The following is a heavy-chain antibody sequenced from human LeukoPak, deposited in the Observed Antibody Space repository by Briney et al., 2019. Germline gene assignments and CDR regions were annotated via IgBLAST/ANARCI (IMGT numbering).Heavy chain of an antibody. Sequence: SETLSLTCTVSGGSISSYYWSWIRQPAGKGLEWIGRIYTSGSINYNPSLKSRVTMSVDTSKNQFSLKLSSVTAADTAVYYCARDQTAHIAAAVRYYYYMDVWGKGTTVTVSS. CDR1: GGSISSYY. CDR2: IYTSGSI. CDR3: ARDQTAHIAAAVRYYYYMDV. V-gene: IGHV4-4*07. D-gene: IGHD6-13*01. J-gene: IGHJ6*03.